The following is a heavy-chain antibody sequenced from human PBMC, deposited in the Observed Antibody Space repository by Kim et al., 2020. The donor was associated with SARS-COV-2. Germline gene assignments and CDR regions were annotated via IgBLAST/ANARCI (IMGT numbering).Heavy chain of an antibody. J-gene: IGHJ6*02. D-gene: IGHD5-12*01. V-gene: IGHV6-1*01. CDR3: ARVDIVATLALDV. Sequence: AVSVKSRITINPDTSKNQFSLQLNSVTPEDTAVYYCARVDIVATLALDVWGQGTTVTVSS.